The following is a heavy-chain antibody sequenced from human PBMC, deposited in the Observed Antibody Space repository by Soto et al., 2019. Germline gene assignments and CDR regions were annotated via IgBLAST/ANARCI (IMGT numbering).Heavy chain of an antibody. CDR1: GFPFTTYT. D-gene: IGHD3-22*01. V-gene: IGHV3-21*01. J-gene: IGHJ3*01. Sequence: PGGSLRLSCAAPGFPFTTYTMNWVRQTPGKGLEWVSSIDSSGKFIYYADSMKGRFTISRDDAKKLLFLQMNSLRAEDTAVYYCARDQMHDYNYDSSGYWRGAFDVWGQGIRVTVSS. CDR3: ARDQMHDYNYDSSGYWRGAFDV. CDR2: IDSSGKFI.